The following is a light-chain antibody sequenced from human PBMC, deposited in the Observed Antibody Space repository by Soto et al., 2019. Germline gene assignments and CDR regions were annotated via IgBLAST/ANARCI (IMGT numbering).Light chain of an antibody. CDR3: QHYGPSPRLT. CDR2: GGS. Sequence: EIVLTQSPGTLSLSPGETATLSCRASQRVSSSYLGWYQQKPGQAPRLLIYGGSTRATGIPDRFSASGSGTDFTLTVSRLEPEDFAVYYCQHYGPSPRLTFGGGTKVEMK. V-gene: IGKV3-20*01. CDR1: QRVSSSY. J-gene: IGKJ4*01.